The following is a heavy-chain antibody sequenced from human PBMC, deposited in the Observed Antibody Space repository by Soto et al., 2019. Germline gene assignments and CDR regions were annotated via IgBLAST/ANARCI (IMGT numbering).Heavy chain of an antibody. Sequence: ASVKVSCKASGYTFTSYAMHWVRQAPGQGLEWMGWISAYNGNTNYAQKLQGRVTITTDTSTSTAYMELRSLRSDDTAVYYCARGGGFAGGWSSFDYWGQGTLVTVSS. CDR1: GYTFTSYA. CDR3: ARGGGFAGGWSSFDY. J-gene: IGHJ4*02. V-gene: IGHV1-18*01. D-gene: IGHD6-19*01. CDR2: ISAYNGNT.